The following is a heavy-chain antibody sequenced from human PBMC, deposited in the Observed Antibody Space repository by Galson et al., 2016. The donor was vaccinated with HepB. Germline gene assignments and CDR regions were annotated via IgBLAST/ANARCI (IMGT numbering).Heavy chain of an antibody. CDR1: GYSVATNY. V-gene: IGHV3-66*01. CDR2: MYSRGGA. CDR3: ASSPTGGY. Sequence: SLRLSCAGSGYSVATNYVIWVRQAPGEGLEWVSLMYSRGGAFYADSVTGRFTISRDNSKNTLYLQMNNLRAEDTAVYYCASSPTGGYWGQGTLVTVSS. J-gene: IGHJ4*02. D-gene: IGHD3-16*01.